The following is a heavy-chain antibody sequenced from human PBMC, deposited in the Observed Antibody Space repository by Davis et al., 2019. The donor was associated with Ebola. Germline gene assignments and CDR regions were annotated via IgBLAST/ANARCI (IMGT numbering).Heavy chain of an antibody. J-gene: IGHJ4*02. CDR3: ARDRLSLPVPYY. V-gene: IGHV1-46*01. CDR1: GYTFTSYY. Sequence: ASVKVSCKASGYTFTSYYMHWVRQAPGQGLEWMGIINPSGGSTSYAQKFQGRVTMTRDTSTSTVYMELSSLRSDDTAVYYCARDRLSLPVPYYWGQGTLVTVSS. D-gene: IGHD1-1*01. CDR2: INPSGGST.